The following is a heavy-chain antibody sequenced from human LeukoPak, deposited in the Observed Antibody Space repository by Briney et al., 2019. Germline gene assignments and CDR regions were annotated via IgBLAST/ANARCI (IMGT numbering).Heavy chain of an antibody. CDR2: IYDSGST. Sequence: SETLSLTCTVSGGSISSGDYYWSWIRQPPGKRLEWIGYIYDSGSTYYNPSLKSRVTISVDTSKNQFSLKLSSVTAADTAVYYCARLYYDILTGYLEGAFDIWGQGTMVTVSS. CDR3: ARLYYDILTGYLEGAFDI. J-gene: IGHJ3*02. D-gene: IGHD3-9*01. V-gene: IGHV4-30-4*01. CDR1: GGSISSGDYY.